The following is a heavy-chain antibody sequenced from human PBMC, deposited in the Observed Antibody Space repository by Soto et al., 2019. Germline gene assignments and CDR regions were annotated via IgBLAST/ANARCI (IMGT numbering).Heavy chain of an antibody. J-gene: IGHJ6*02. CDR3: ARSSHRRMATRTQHYYYYDMDV. D-gene: IGHD5-12*01. CDR1: GGTFSSYA. V-gene: IGHV1-69*13. CDR2: IMPIFGTA. Sequence: GASVKVSCKASGGTFSSYAISWVRQAPGQGLERMGGIMPIFGTANYAQKFQGRVTITADESTSTAYMERSSLRSEDTAVYYCARSSHRRMATRTQHYYYYDMDVWGQGTTVTVAS.